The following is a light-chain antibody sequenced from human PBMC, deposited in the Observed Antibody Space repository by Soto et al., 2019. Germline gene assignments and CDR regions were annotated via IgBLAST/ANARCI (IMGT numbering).Light chain of an antibody. J-gene: IGKJ2*01. CDR2: GAA. CDR1: QSISNRY. Sequence: IVLTQSPGTLSLSPGERAALSCRASQSISNRYLAWFQQKPGQAPRVLISGAANRATGIPDRFSGSGSGTDFTLTISRLEPEDVAVYFCQQYGVSPPFTFGQGTKVEIK. V-gene: IGKV3-20*01. CDR3: QQYGVSPPFT.